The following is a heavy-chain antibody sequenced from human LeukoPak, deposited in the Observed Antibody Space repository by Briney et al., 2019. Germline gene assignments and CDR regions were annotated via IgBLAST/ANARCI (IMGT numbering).Heavy chain of an antibody. Sequence: SETLSLTCTVSGGSISSYYWSWIRQPAGKGLEWIGRIYTSGSTNYNPSLKSRVTMSVDTSKNQFSLKLSSVTAADTAVYYCARDLVAVAGKVPNYYYYYYMDVWGKGTTVTVSS. J-gene: IGHJ6*03. D-gene: IGHD6-19*01. V-gene: IGHV4-4*07. CDR1: GGSISSYY. CDR2: IYTSGST. CDR3: ARDLVAVAGKVPNYYYYYYMDV.